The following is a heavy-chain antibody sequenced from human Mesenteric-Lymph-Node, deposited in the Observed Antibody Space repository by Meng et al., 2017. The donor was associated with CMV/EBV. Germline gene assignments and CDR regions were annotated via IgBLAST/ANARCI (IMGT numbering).Heavy chain of an antibody. CDR1: GGTFSSYT. CDR2: IIPILGIA. J-gene: IGHJ5*02. V-gene: IGHV1-69*02. D-gene: IGHD6-13*01. CDR3: AGGIAAAGSRWFDP. Sequence: QVQPVQSGAEVKKPGSSVKFSCKASGGTFSSYTISWVRQAPGQGLEWVGRIIPILGIANSAQKFQGRVTITADKSTSTAYMELSSLRSEDTAVYYCAGGIAAAGSRWFDPWGQGTLVTVSS.